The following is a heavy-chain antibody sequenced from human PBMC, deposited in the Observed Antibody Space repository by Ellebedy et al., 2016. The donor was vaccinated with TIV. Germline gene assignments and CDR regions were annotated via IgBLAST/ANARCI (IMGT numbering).Heavy chain of an antibody. Sequence: GGSLRLSCAVSGFTFSSLAMSWVRQAPGKGLGWVSTFSGSGGSTYYADSVKGRFTVSRDNSRNTLYLQMNSLRAEDTAVYYCAKDAHRRDGYNYKFDYWGQGTLVTVSS. D-gene: IGHD5-24*01. J-gene: IGHJ4*02. V-gene: IGHV3-23*01. CDR3: AKDAHRRDGYNYKFDY. CDR1: GFTFSSLA. CDR2: FSGSGGST.